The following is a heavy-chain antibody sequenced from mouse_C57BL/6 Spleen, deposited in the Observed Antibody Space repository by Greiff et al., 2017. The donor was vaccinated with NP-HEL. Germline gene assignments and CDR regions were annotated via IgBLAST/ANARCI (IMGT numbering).Heavy chain of an antibody. CDR3: ATGGTSGYAMDY. CDR1: GYTFTRYW. Sequence: QVQLQQPGTELVKPGASAKLSCKASGYTFTRYWMHWVKQRPGQGLEWIGNINPSNGGTNYNEKFKSKARLTVDKSSSTAYMQLSSLTSEDSAVYYCATGGTSGYAMDYWGQGTSVTVSS. D-gene: IGHD1-1*01. V-gene: IGHV1-53*01. CDR2: INPSNGGT. J-gene: IGHJ4*01.